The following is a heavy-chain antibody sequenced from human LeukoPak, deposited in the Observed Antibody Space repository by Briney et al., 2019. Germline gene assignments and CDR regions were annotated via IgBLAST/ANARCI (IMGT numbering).Heavy chain of an antibody. CDR1: GFTFSSYG. J-gene: IGHJ6*02. CDR3: AKDRYYYDSSGYYYYYYGMDV. V-gene: IGHV3-30*18. CDR2: ISYDGSNK. Sequence: PGGSLRLSCAASGFTFSSYGMHWVRQAPGKGLEWVAVISYDGSNKYYADSVKGRFTISRDNSKTTLYLQMNSLRAEDTAVYYRAKDRYYYDSSGYYYYYYGMDVWGQGTTVTVSS. D-gene: IGHD3-22*01.